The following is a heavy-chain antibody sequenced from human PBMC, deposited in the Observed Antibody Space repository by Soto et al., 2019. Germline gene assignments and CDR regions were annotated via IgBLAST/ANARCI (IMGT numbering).Heavy chain of an antibody. J-gene: IGHJ6*02. D-gene: IGHD6-13*01. CDR1: GGSISSYY. Sequence: PSETLSLTCTVSGGSISSYYWSWIRQPPGKGLEWIGYIYYSGSTNYNPSLKSRVTISVDTSKNQFSLKLSSVTAADTAVYYCARAGIAAAGALWYYGMDVWGQGTMVTVSS. CDR3: ARAGIAAAGALWYYGMDV. V-gene: IGHV4-59*01. CDR2: IYYSGST.